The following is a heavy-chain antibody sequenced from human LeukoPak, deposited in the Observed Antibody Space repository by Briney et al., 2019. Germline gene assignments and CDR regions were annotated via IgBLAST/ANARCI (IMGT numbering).Heavy chain of an antibody. CDR2: INSDGSTT. Sequence: PGGSLRLSCAASGFTFSNYWMHWVRQAPGKGLIWVSRINSDGSTTTYADSVKGRFTISRDNAKNTLYLQMNSLRAEDTAVYYCAKERRGMGYYDSSGYPTWGQGTLVTVSS. CDR3: AKERRGMGYYDSSGYPT. J-gene: IGHJ4*02. CDR1: GFTFSNYW. V-gene: IGHV3-74*01. D-gene: IGHD3-22*01.